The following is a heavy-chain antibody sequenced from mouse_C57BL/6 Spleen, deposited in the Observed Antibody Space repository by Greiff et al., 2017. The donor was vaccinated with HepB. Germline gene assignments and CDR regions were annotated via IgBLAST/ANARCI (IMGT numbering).Heavy chain of an antibody. D-gene: IGHD2-4*01. Sequence: VQLQQSGAELVKPGASVKLSCKASGYTFTSYWMQWVKQRPGQGLEWIGEIDPSDSYTNYNQKFKGKATLTVDTSSSTAYMQLSSLTSEDSAVYYCARGGLPRYFDYWGQGTTLTVSS. V-gene: IGHV1-50*01. CDR2: IDPSDSYT. J-gene: IGHJ2*01. CDR3: ARGGLPRYFDY. CDR1: GYTFTSYW.